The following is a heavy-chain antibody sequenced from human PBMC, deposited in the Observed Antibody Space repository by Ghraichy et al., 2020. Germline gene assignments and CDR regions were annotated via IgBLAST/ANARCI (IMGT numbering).Heavy chain of an antibody. J-gene: IGHJ2*01. D-gene: IGHD3-10*01. V-gene: IGHV4-39*01. CDR2: IHHSGST. CDR3: AGSFAIIRYFEI. CDR1: GGSISSSNYY. Sequence: SETLSLTCTVSGGSISSSNYYWGWIRQPPGKGLEWIGSIHHSGSTYYDPSLKSRIMISVDTSKNQFSLNLSSVTAADTAVYYCAGSFAIIRYFEIWGRGTQVTVSS.